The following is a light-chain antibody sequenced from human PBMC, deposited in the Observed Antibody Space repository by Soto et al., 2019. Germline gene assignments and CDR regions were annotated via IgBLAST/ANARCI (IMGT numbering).Light chain of an antibody. CDR3: QQYTSWPPLT. CDR2: GAS. J-gene: IGKJ4*02. Sequence: EIVMTQSPATLSVSPGERATLSCRASQSVSSNLAWYQQKPGQAPRLLIYGASTRATGIPARFSGSGSGTAFTLTISRLQAEDLAVYYCQQYTSWPPLTFGGGTKVE. V-gene: IGKV3-15*01. CDR1: QSVSSN.